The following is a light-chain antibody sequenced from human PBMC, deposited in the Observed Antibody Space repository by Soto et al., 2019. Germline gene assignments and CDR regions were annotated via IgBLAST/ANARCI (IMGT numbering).Light chain of an antibody. J-gene: IGLJ1*01. CDR1: SSDIGAYNY. CDR2: EVT. CDR3: SSYTTTTTLG. V-gene: IGLV2-14*01. Sequence: QSVLTQPACVSGSPGQSITISCTGTSSDIGAYNYVSWYQQHPGKAPKLMIYEVTYRPSGVSPRFSGSKSGNTASLTISGLQAEDEADYYCSSYTTTTTLGFGTGTKVTVL.